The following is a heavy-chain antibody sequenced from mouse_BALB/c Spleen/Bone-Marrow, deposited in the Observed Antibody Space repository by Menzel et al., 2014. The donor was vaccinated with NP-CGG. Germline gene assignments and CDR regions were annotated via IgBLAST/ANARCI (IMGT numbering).Heavy chain of an antibody. CDR2: IWAGGST. CDR1: GFSLTTYG. J-gene: IGHJ3*01. Sequence: VKLVESGPGLVAPSQSLSITCTVSGFSLTTYGVYWVRQPPGKGLEWLGVIWAGGSTNYNSALMSRLSISKDNSKSQVFLKMNSLQTDDTAMYYCARGYDYDSFAHWGQGTLVTVSA. D-gene: IGHD2-4*01. CDR3: ARGYDYDSFAH. V-gene: IGHV2-9*02.